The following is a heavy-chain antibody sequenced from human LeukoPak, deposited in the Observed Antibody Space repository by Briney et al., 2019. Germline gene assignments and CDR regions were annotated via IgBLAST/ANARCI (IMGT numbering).Heavy chain of an antibody. Sequence: GASVKVSCKASGGTFSSYAISWVRQAPGQGLEWMGGIIPIFGTANYAQKFQGRVTITADESTSTAYMELSSLRSEDTAVYYCASSTMVRGNDYWGQGTLVTVSS. V-gene: IGHV1-69*01. D-gene: IGHD3-10*01. CDR3: ASSTMVRGNDY. CDR1: GGTFSSYA. CDR2: IIPIFGTA. J-gene: IGHJ4*02.